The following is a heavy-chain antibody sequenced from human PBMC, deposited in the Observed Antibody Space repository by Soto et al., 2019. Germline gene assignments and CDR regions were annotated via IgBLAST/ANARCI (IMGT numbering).Heavy chain of an antibody. CDR1: GGSISSGGYF. V-gene: IGHV4-30-2*01. J-gene: IGHJ5*02. D-gene: IGHD2-21*02. CDR3: ARVGGLFCGGDSYPPPPNGFDP. Sequence: PSETLSLTCAVSGGSISSGGYFWSWIRQPPGKGLEWIGYIYHSGSTYYNPSLKSRVSISVDRSKNQFSLKLSSVTAADTAVYYGARVGGLFCGGDSYPPPPNGFDPWGQEPLVTVSS. CDR2: IYHSGST.